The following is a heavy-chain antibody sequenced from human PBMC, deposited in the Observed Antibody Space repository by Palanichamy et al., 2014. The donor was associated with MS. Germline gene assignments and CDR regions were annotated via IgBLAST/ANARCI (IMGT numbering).Heavy chain of an antibody. CDR2: ISYDGSNK. D-gene: IGHD6-6*01. CDR1: GFTFSSYA. Sequence: QVQLVESGGGVVQPGRSLRLSCAASGFTFSSYAMHWVRQAPGKGLEWVAVISYDGSNKYYADSVKGRFTISRDNSKNTLYLQMNSLRAEDTAVYYCARERGSSSGPGWGGYYYGMDVWGQGTTVTVSS. CDR3: ARERGSSSGPGWGGYYYGMDV. V-gene: IGHV3-30-3*01. J-gene: IGHJ6*02.